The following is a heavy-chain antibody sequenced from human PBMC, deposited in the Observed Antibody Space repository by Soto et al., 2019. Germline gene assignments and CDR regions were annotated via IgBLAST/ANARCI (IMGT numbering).Heavy chain of an antibody. CDR1: GYTFTSYG. J-gene: IGHJ5*02. CDR2: ISAYNGNT. D-gene: IGHD6-19*01. CDR3: ARESGVAALDP. Sequence: QVQLLQSGAEVKKPGDSVKVSCKASGYTFTSYGISWVRQSPGQGLEWMGWISAYNGNTNYAQKLQGRVTMTTDTATITAYLELRLVRSDATAVSDCARESGVAALDPWGQVTLGSVSS. V-gene: IGHV1-18*01.